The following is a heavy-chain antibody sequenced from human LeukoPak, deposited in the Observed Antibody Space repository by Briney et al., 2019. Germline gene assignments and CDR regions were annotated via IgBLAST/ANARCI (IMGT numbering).Heavy chain of an antibody. CDR3: APTVGAANFDY. D-gene: IGHD1-26*01. Sequence: GGSLRLSCAASGFTFSSYSMNWDRQAPGKGLEWVSSISSSSSYIYYADSVKGRFTISRDNAKNSLYLQMNSLRAEDTAVYYSAPTVGAANFDYWGQGTLVTVSS. J-gene: IGHJ4*02. V-gene: IGHV3-21*01. CDR1: GFTFSSYS. CDR2: ISSSSSYI.